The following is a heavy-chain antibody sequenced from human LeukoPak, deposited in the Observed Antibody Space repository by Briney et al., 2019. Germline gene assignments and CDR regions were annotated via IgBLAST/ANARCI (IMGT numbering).Heavy chain of an antibody. D-gene: IGHD6-19*01. CDR2: IYYSGNT. CDR1: GVSISSHY. CDR3: ARINSGWYFDY. J-gene: IGHJ4*02. Sequence: SETLSLTCIVSGVSISSHYWTWIRQPPGKGLEYIGYIYYSGNTNYNPSLKSRVTISVDRSKNQFSLKLTSVTAEDTAVYYCARINSGWYFDYWGQGTLVTVSS. V-gene: IGHV4-59*11.